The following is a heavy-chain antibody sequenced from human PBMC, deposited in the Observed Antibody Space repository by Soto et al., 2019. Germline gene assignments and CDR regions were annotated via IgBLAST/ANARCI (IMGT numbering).Heavy chain of an antibody. Sequence: SETLSLTCTASGDSITSNSYFWAWIRQPPGKGLEWIGSIYYSGSTYHNPSLKSRVTISVDRSNNQFSLKLTSVTAADTAVYYCARHFSVDHFDYWGQGALVTSPQ. D-gene: IGHD3-9*01. CDR1: GDSITSNSYF. V-gene: IGHV4-39*01. CDR2: IYYSGST. J-gene: IGHJ4*02. CDR3: ARHFSVDHFDY.